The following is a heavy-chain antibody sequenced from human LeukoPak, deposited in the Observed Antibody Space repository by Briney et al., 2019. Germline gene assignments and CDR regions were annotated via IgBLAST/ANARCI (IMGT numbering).Heavy chain of an antibody. CDR3: ARHAGYCSGGSCYGMDV. D-gene: IGHD2-15*01. V-gene: IGHV5-51*01. CDR1: GSPFTSYW. J-gene: IGHJ6*04. Sequence: GEPLKISCQGSGSPFTSYWIGWARKLPGKGLEWMGIIYPGDSDTRYSPSFQGQVTISADKSISTAYLQWSSLKASDTAMYYGARHAGYCSGGSCYGMDVWGKGTTATVSS. CDR2: IYPGDSDT.